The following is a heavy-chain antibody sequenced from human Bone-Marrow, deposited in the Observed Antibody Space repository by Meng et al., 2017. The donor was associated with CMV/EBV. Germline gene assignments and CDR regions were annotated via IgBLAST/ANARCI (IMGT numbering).Heavy chain of an antibody. CDR1: GFTFSSYA. J-gene: IGHJ4*02. D-gene: IGHD2-2*01. CDR3: ARDLESSTSYYFAY. Sequence: GGSLRLSCAASGFTFSSYAMHWVRQAPGKGLEWVAVISYDGSNKYYADSVKGRFTISRDNSKNTLYLQMNSLRAEDTAVYYCARDLESSTSYYFAYWGQGNLVHVSS. CDR2: ISYDGSNK. V-gene: IGHV3-30*04.